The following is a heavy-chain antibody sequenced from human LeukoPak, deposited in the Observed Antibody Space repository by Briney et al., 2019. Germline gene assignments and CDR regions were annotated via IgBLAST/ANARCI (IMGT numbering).Heavy chain of an antibody. D-gene: IGHD2-2*02. V-gene: IGHV1-24*01. CDR2: FDPEEGKI. Sequence: ASVKVSCKVFGYTLTQLSMHWVRQAPGEGLEWMGGFDPEEGKIIYSQKFQGRVTMSEDTSTDTGFMELSSLRSEDTAVYYCARLIGYCSSTSCYIDYWGQGTLVTVSS. CDR1: GYTLTQLS. CDR3: ARLIGYCSSTSCYIDY. J-gene: IGHJ4*02.